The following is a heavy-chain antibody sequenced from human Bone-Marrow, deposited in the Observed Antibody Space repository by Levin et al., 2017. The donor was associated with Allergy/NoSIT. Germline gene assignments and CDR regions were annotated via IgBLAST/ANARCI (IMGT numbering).Heavy chain of an antibody. CDR2: IKQDGSEK. CDR1: GFTFSSYW. J-gene: IGHJ4*02. V-gene: IGHV3-7*01. Sequence: PGESLKISCAASGFTFSSYWMSWVRQAPGKGLEWVANIKQDGSEKYCVDSVKGRFTISRDNAKNSLYLQMNSLRVEDTAVYYCARVGSTYGYQYWGQGTLVTVSS. D-gene: IGHD5-18*01. CDR3: ARVGSTYGYQY.